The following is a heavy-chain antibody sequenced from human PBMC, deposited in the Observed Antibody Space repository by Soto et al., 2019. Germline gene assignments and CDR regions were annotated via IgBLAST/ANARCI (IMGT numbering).Heavy chain of an antibody. J-gene: IGHJ4*02. D-gene: IGHD3-22*01. CDR3: ATTSGVSYYYDSSGHYFRGKDYFDY. V-gene: IGHV1-69*13. Sequence: SVKVSCKASGGTFSSYAISWVRQAPGQGLEWMGGIIPIFGTANYAQKFQGRVTITADESTSTAYMELSSLRSEDTAVYYCATTSGVSYYYDSSGHYFRGKDYFDYWGQGTLVTVSS. CDR2: IIPIFGTA. CDR1: GGTFSSYA.